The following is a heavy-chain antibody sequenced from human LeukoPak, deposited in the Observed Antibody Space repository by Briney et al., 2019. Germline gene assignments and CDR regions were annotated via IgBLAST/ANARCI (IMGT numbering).Heavy chain of an antibody. Sequence: PGGSLRLSCAASGFTVGSNYLTWVRQAPGKGLEWVSYISSSGSTIYYADSVKGRFTISRDNAKNSLYLQMNSLRAEDTAVYYCARVVAVAEMDVWGQGTTVTVSS. V-gene: IGHV3-11*01. CDR1: GFTVGSNY. J-gene: IGHJ6*02. CDR2: ISSSGSTI. CDR3: ARVVAVAEMDV. D-gene: IGHD6-19*01.